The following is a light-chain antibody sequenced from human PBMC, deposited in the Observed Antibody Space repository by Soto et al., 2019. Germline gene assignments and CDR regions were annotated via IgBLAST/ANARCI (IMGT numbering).Light chain of an antibody. J-gene: IGKJ5*01. Sequence: VKAQSPATLSGSPGETATLSCRASQSVSFKLAWYQQKLGQAPRLLIHSASNRATGTPARFSGSGSGTDFTLTISSLEPEDFAVYYCQQRSNWPPTFGQGTRLE. CDR1: QSVSFK. CDR2: SAS. V-gene: IGKV3-11*01. CDR3: QQRSNWPPT.